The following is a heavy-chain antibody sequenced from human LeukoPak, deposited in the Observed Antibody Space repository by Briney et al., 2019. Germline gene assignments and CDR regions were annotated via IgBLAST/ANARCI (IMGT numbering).Heavy chain of an antibody. Sequence: AGVTVSCKASGYTFTSSDIKWVRQASGLGREWMGWMNPNSGNTGYAQKFQGRVTMTTDTSTSTAYMELRSLRSDDTAVYYCARGNYYDSSGYHNYYYYGMDVWGQGTTVTVSS. D-gene: IGHD3-22*01. CDR1: GYTFTSSD. V-gene: IGHV1-8*01. J-gene: IGHJ6*02. CDR3: ARGNYYDSSGYHNYYYYGMDV. CDR2: MNPNSGNT.